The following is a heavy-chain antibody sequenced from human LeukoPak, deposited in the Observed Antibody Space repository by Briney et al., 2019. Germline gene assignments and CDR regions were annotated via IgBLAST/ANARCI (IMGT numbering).Heavy chain of an antibody. J-gene: IGHJ6*02. CDR1: GFTVSSNY. CDR3: ARDSDTETGWYYYGMDV. CDR2: IYSGGST. V-gene: IGHV3-53*01. D-gene: IGHD2-8*02. Sequence: GGSLRLSCVVSGFTVSSNYMSWFRQAPGKGLEWVSVIYSGGSTYYADSVKGRFTISRDNSKNTVYLQMNSLRAEDTAVYYCARDSDTETGWYYYGMDVWGQGTTVTVSS.